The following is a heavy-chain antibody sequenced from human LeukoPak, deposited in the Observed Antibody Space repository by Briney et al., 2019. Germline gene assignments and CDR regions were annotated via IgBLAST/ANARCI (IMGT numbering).Heavy chain of an antibody. CDR3: VNDCSSSSCYDY. J-gene: IGHJ4*02. V-gene: IGHV3-21*01. CDR2: ISSSSGYI. D-gene: IGHD2-2*01. Sequence: GGSLRLSCAASGFTFSSYTMNCVRQAPGKGLEWVSSISSSSGYIYYADSVKGRFTISRDNAKNSLYLQLNSLRAEDTAVYYCVNDCSSSSCYDYWGQGTLVTVSS. CDR1: GFTFSSYT.